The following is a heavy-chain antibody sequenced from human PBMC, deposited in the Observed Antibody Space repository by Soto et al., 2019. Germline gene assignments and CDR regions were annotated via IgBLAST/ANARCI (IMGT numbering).Heavy chain of an antibody. CDR2: IIPILGIA. CDR3: AREGLVLVPTTVNSDYYYYAMDV. J-gene: IGHJ6*02. V-gene: IGHV1-69*04. CDR1: GGTFSSYT. Sequence: SVKVSCKASGGTFSSYTISWVRQAPGQGLEWMGRIIPILGIANYAQKFQGRVTITADESTSTVYMELSTLRPEDTAVYYCAREGLVLVPTTVNSDYYYYAMDVWGQGTTVTVSS. D-gene: IGHD4-17*01.